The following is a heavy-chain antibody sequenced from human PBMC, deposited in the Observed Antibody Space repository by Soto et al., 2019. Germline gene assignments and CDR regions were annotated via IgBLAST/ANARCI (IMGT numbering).Heavy chain of an antibody. CDR2: IIPILGIA. CDR3: AREGLVLVPTTVNSDYYYYAMDV. J-gene: IGHJ6*02. V-gene: IGHV1-69*04. CDR1: GGTFSSYT. Sequence: SVKVSCKASGGTFSSYTISWVRQAPGQGLEWMGRIIPILGIANYAQKFQGRVTITADESTSTVYMELSTLRPEDTAVYYCAREGLVLVPTTVNSDYYYYAMDVWGQGTTVTVSS. D-gene: IGHD4-17*01.